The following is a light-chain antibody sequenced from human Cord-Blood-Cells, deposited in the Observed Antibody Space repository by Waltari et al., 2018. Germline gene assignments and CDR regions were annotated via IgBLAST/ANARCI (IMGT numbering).Light chain of an antibody. Sequence: QSALPQPASVSGSPGQSITISCTGTSSDVGGYNYVSWYQQHPGKAPKLMIYDVSNRPSGVSNRFSCSKSGNTASLTISGLQAEDEADYYCSSYTSSSTLWVFGGGTKLTVL. V-gene: IGLV2-14*03. CDR2: DVS. J-gene: IGLJ3*02. CDR3: SSYTSSSTLWV. CDR1: SSDVGGYNY.